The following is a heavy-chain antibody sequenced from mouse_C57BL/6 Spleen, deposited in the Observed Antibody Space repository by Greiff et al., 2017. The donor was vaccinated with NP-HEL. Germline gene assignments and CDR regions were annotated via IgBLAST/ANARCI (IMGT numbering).Heavy chain of an antibody. CDR2: IRNKANGYTT. V-gene: IGHV7-3*01. CDR3: ARSYDYVWYFDV. D-gene: IGHD2-4*01. Sequence: EVHLVESGGGLVQPGGSLSLSCAASGFTFTDYYMSWVRQPPGKALEWLGFIRNKANGYTTEYSASVKGRFTISRDNSQSILYLQMNALRAEDSATYYCARSYDYVWYFDVWGTGTTVTVSS. CDR1: GFTFTDYY. J-gene: IGHJ1*03.